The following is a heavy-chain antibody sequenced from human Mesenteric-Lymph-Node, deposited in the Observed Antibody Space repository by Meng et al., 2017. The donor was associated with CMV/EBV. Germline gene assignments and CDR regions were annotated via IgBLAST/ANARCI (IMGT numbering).Heavy chain of an antibody. CDR2: IYPSESDI. Sequence: GESLKISCRASGYRFTSYWIVWVRQMPGKGLEWMGIIYPSESDIRYSPSFQGQVTMSADRSISTAYLQWSRLKASDTATYYCARGHDSYYGMDVWGQGTTVTVSS. CDR1: GYRFTSYW. CDR3: ARGHDSYYGMDV. V-gene: IGHV5-51*01. J-gene: IGHJ6*02.